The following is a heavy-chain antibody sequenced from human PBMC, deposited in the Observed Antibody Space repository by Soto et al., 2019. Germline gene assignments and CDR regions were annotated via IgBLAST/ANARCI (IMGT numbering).Heavy chain of an antibody. CDR1: GGTFSTFA. Sequence: QVQLVQSGAEVKKPGSSVKVSCKASGGTFSTFAISWVRQAPGQGPEWMGGIIPIFGTTNYAQKFQGRVTITADESTSTAYMELSSLISEDTAIYYCARVSGSSSNWFDPWGQGTLVTVSS. CDR3: ARVSGSSSNWFDP. D-gene: IGHD6-6*01. CDR2: IIPIFGTT. V-gene: IGHV1-69*12. J-gene: IGHJ5*02.